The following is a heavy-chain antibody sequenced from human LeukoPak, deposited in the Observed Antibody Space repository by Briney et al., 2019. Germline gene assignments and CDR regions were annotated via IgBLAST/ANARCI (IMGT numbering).Heavy chain of an antibody. D-gene: IGHD3-16*02. CDR3: VRAEDYLLEKHRYSYHFDF. J-gene: IGHJ4*02. V-gene: IGHV5-51*01. CDR2: IYPSDSGT. Sequence: GESLKISCKTSGYSFTDYWIGWVRQMPGKGLEWMGFIYPSDSGTRYSPSFQGQVTISADKSISTVYLYWSSLRASDTAIYYCVRAEDYLLEKHRYSYHFDFWGQGTLVTVSS. CDR1: GYSFTDYW.